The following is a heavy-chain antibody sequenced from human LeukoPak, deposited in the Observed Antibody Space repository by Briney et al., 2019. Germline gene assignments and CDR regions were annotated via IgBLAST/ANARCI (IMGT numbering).Heavy chain of an antibody. CDR1: GFTFSSYA. Sequence: GGSLRLSCAASGFTFSSYAIHWVRQAPGKGLEWVAVISHDVSSKHYAESVKGRFTISRDNSKNTVYLQMNSLRAEDTAVYYCARDRNFYFDYWGQGTLVTVSS. CDR3: ARDRNFYFDY. J-gene: IGHJ4*02. V-gene: IGHV3-30-3*01. CDR2: ISHDVSSK.